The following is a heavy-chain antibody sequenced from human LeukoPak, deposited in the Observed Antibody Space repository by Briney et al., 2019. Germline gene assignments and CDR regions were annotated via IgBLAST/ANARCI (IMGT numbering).Heavy chain of an antibody. Sequence: GGSLRLSCAVSGFTVSTNYMSWVRQAPGKGLEWVSAIYSGGSTHYSDSVKGRFTISRDNSNNTLYLQMDSLRAEDTAVYYCARSDYYDSSSYLDYWGQGTLVTVSS. V-gene: IGHV3-53*01. CDR1: GFTVSTNY. CDR2: IYSGGST. J-gene: IGHJ4*02. CDR3: ARSDYYDSSSYLDY. D-gene: IGHD3-22*01.